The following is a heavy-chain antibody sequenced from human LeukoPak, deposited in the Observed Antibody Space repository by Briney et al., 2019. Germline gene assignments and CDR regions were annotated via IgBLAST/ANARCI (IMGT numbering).Heavy chain of an antibody. V-gene: IGHV3-23*01. CDR1: EFTFNHYA. Sequence: GGSLRLSCAASEFTFNHYAMSWVRQAPGKGLEWVSSFSGGGGSTYYADSVKGRFTISRDNSKNTLFLQMSSLTAGDTAVYYCPKSAYYDSSGFYREYYFEHWGQGTLVTVSS. D-gene: IGHD3-22*01. CDR2: FSGGGGST. CDR3: PKSAYYDSSGFYREYYFEH. J-gene: IGHJ4*02.